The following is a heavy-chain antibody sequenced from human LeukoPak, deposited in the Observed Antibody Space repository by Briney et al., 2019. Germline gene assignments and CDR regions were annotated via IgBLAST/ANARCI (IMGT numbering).Heavy chain of an antibody. D-gene: IGHD3-16*01. V-gene: IGHV4-34*01. J-gene: IGHJ4*02. CDR1: GGSFSDHS. CDR2: INRRGTV. CDR3: AREQALPGVTVSGVVVMGYLDS. Sequence: SETLSLTCGVYGGSFSDHSWSWIRQSPGKGLEWIGDINRRGTVSFNPSLRSRVLISLDSSRTQFSLRLDSLTAADTAVYYCAREQALPGVTVSGVVVMGYLDSWVQGTLVIVSS.